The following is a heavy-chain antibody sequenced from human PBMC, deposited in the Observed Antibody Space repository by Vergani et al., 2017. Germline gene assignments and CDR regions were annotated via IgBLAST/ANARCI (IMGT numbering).Heavy chain of an antibody. D-gene: IGHD2/OR15-2a*01. CDR2: IYYSGST. Sequence: QVQLQESGPGLVKPSETLSLTCTVSGGSISSYYWSWIRQPPGKGLEWIGYIYYSGSTNYNPSLKSRVTISVDTSKNQFYLKLSSVTAADTAVYYCARRAFLSVWEWFDPWGQGTLVTVSS. CDR3: ARRAFLSVWEWFDP. J-gene: IGHJ5*02. V-gene: IGHV4-59*08. CDR1: GGSISSYY.